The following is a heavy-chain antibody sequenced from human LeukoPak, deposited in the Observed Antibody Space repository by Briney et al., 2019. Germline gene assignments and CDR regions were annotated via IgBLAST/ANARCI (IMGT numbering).Heavy chain of an antibody. D-gene: IGHD3-16*02. CDR1: GYTFTSYG. Sequence: GASVKVSCKASGYTFTSYGISWVRQAPGQGLEWMGGIIPIFGTANYAQKFQGRVTITADESTSTAYMELSSLRSEDTAVYYCARGMITFGGVIADYFDYWGQGTLVTVSS. V-gene: IGHV1-69*13. J-gene: IGHJ4*02. CDR3: ARGMITFGGVIADYFDY. CDR2: IIPIFGTA.